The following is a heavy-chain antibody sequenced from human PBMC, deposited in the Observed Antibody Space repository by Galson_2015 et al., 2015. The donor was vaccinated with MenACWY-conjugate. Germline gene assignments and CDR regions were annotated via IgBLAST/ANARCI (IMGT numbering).Heavy chain of an antibody. Sequence: SVKVSCKASGYTFTSYGISWVRQAPGQGLEWMGWISAYNGNTKYEQKFQGRVTMTTDTSTSTAYMELRSLRSDDTALYYCAGVPRDKRDNWFDPWGQGTLVTVSS. D-gene: IGHD5-24*01. CDR1: GYTFTSYG. V-gene: IGHV1-18*01. CDR3: AGVPRDKRDNWFDP. CDR2: ISAYNGNT. J-gene: IGHJ5*02.